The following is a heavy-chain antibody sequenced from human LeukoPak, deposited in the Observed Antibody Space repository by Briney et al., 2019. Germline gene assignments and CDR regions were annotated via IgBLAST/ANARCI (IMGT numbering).Heavy chain of an antibody. D-gene: IGHD3-22*01. CDR2: IIPIFGTA. J-gene: IGHJ6*03. V-gene: IGHV1-69*05. CDR1: GGTFSSYA. Sequence: ASVKASCKASGGTFSSYAISWVRQAPGQGLEWMGGIIPIFGTANYAQKFQGRVTITTDESTSTAYMELSSLRSEDTAVYYCARAVGYYDSSGYDYYYYMDVWGKGTTVTVSS. CDR3: ARAVGYYDSSGYDYYYYMDV.